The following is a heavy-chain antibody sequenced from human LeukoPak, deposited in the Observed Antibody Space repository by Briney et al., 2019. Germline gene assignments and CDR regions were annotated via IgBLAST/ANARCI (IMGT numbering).Heavy chain of an antibody. CDR1: GFTFTSSA. Sequence: ASVKVSCKASGFTFTSSAMQWVRQARGQRLEWIGWIVVGSGNTNYAQKFQEGVTITRDMSTSTAYMELSSLRSEDTAVYYCAAGVFSGYYYMDVWGKGTTVTVSS. V-gene: IGHV1-58*02. CDR2: IVVGSGNT. J-gene: IGHJ6*03. CDR3: AAGVFSGYYYMDV. D-gene: IGHD2-21*01.